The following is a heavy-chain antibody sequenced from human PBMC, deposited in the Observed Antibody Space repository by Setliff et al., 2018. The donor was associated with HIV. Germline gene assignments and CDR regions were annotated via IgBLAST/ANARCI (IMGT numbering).Heavy chain of an antibody. J-gene: IGHJ4*02. D-gene: IGHD5-12*01. CDR3: TSGRLYSGPHF. V-gene: IGHV4-34*01. CDR1: GGSFSGYY. Sequence: SETLSLTCAVYGGSFSGYYWTWIRQPPGKGLEWIGDINHSGITNYNPALKSRLTISVDTSKNQSSLQLSSVTAADTAMYYCTSGRLYSGPHFWGQGTLVTVSS. CDR2: INHSGIT.